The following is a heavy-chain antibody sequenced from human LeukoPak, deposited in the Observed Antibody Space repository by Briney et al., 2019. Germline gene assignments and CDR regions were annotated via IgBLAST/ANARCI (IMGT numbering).Heavy chain of an antibody. CDR2: IIGSGGST. D-gene: IGHD4-17*01. CDR1: GFTFISYA. V-gene: IGHV3-23*01. CDR3: ATRGTTVAYYFDY. J-gene: IGHJ4*02. Sequence: GGSLRLSCAAYGFTFISYAMSWVRQAPGKGLEWVSAIIGSGGSTYYADSVKGRFTISSDNSKNTLYLQMNSLRAEDTAVYYCATRGTTVAYYFDYWGQGTLVTVSS.